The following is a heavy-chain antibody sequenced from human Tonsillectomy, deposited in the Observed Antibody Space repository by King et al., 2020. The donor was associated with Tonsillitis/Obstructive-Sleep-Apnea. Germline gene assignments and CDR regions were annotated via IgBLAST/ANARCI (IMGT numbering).Heavy chain of an antibody. J-gene: IGHJ4*02. CDR2: IKQDGSGK. D-gene: IGHD2-2*01. CDR1: GFTFSRNW. V-gene: IGHV3-7*04. CDR3: ARHSCTSINCYGHYFDS. Sequence: VQLVESGGVLVQPGGSLRLSCAASGFTFSRNWMSWVRQAPGKGLEWVANIKQDGSGKYYVDSVKGRFTISRDNAKNSLYLQMNSLRAEDTAVYYCARHSCTSINCYGHYFDSWGQGTLVTVSS.